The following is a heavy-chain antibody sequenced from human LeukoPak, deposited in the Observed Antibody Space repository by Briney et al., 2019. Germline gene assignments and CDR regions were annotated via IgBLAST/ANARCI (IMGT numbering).Heavy chain of an antibody. V-gene: IGHV4-34*01. CDR2: INNSGST. D-gene: IGHD1-26*01. CDR1: GGSFSGNY. J-gene: IGHJ4*02. CDR3: ARGYNRGSYYNY. Sequence: SETLSLTCVVYGGSFSGNYWSWIRQPPGKGLEWIGEINNSGSTNYNPSLKSRVTISVDTYKNHFSLKVSSVTAADTAVYYCARGYNRGSYYNYWGQGTLVTVSS.